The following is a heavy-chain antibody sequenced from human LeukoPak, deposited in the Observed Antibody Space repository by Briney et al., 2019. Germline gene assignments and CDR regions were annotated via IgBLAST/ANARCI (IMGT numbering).Heavy chain of an antibody. V-gene: IGHV4-59*01. CDR3: ARTSRHFYGSGTNLTPWPAGMDV. CDR1: GGSMSGFF. Sequence: SETLSLTCTVSGGSMSGFFWTWIRQPPGRELEWIGSIYYSGSSTKYNPSLKSRVTISVDTSKSQFSLTLNSATAADTAVYYCARTSRHFYGSGTNLTPWPAGMDVWGQGTTVTVSS. J-gene: IGHJ6*02. D-gene: IGHD3-10*01. CDR2: IYYSGSST.